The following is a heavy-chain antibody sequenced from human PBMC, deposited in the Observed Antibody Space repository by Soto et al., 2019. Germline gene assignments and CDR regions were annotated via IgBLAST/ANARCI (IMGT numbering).Heavy chain of an antibody. CDR1: GYTFTTYW. J-gene: IGHJ4*02. V-gene: IGHV5-51*01. D-gene: IGHD6-13*01. CDR2: IYPGYSDT. CDR3: ARRDIAGNSVDF. Sequence: GESLKISCKASGYTFTTYWIGWVRQMPGKGLEWMGIIYPGYSDTRYSRSFQGQVTISADKSNSTGYLQWSSLKASDSAMFYCARRDIAGNSVDFWAQGTLVTVSS.